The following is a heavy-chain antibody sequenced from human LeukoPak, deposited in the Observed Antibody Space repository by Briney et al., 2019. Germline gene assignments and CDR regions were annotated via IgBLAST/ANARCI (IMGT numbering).Heavy chain of an antibody. CDR1: GGSISSGSYY. CDR2: IYTSGST. D-gene: IGHD4-17*01. J-gene: IGHJ4*02. Sequence: SETLSLTCAVSGGSISSGSYYWSWIRQPAGKGLEWIGRIYTSGSTNYNPSLKSRVTISVDTSKNQFSLKLSSVTAADTAVYYCARDHPDYGDYCFDYWGQGTLVTVSS. CDR3: ARDHPDYGDYCFDY. V-gene: IGHV4-61*02.